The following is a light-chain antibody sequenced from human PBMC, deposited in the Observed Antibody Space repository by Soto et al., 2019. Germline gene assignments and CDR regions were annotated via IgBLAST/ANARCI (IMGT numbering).Light chain of an antibody. V-gene: IGKV3-20*01. Sequence: EIVLTQSAGTLSLSPGERATLSCRASQTVSGSYLAWFQQKPGQAPRLLIYAASTRAAGVTDRFSGSGSGTDFSLTMNRLETEDFAVYYCQHYCTAPWTFGQGTKVEIK. CDR1: QTVSGSY. CDR3: QHYCTAPWT. CDR2: AAS. J-gene: IGKJ1*01.